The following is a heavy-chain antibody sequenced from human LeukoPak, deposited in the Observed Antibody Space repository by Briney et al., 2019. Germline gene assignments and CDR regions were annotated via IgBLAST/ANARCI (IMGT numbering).Heavy chain of an antibody. CDR1: GFTFRTYW. J-gene: IGHJ1*01. Sequence: PGGSLRLSCAASGFTFRTYWMSWVRQAPGKGLGWVSSISSSSRHKYYVDSVKGRFTISRDDAENSLYLQMNSLRVDDTALYYCVRDMNTVTTCYLHHWGQGTLVTVSS. CDR2: ISSSSRHK. CDR3: VRDMNTVTTCYLHH. V-gene: IGHV3-21*06. D-gene: IGHD4-17*01.